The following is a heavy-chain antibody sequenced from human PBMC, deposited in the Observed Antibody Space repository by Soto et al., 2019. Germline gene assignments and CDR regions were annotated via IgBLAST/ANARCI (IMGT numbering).Heavy chain of an antibody. CDR1: GYSFTSYW. D-gene: IGHD6-13*01. Sequence: PGESLKISCKGSGYSFTSYWISWVRQMPGKGLEWMGRIDPSDSYTNYSPSFQGHVTISADKSISTAYLQWSSLKVSDTAMYYCARLEAAAGSPREGFQHWGQGTLVTVSS. CDR2: IDPSDSYT. CDR3: ARLEAAAGSPREGFQH. J-gene: IGHJ1*01. V-gene: IGHV5-10-1*01.